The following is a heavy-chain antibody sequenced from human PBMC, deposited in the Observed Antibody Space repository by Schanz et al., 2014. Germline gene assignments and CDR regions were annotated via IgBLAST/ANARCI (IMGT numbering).Heavy chain of an antibody. V-gene: IGHV3-7*01. Sequence: VQLVESGGGVVQPGRSLRLSCTGSRFTISRNPIHWVRQASGKGLEWVAYIKHDGSEKYHVDSVKGRFTISRDNAKGSVYLQMNSLRAEDTAVYYCARGHYGLDVWGPGTSVTVSS. CDR2: IKHDGSEK. J-gene: IGHJ6*02. CDR1: RFTISRNP. CDR3: ARGHYGLDV. D-gene: IGHD3-10*01.